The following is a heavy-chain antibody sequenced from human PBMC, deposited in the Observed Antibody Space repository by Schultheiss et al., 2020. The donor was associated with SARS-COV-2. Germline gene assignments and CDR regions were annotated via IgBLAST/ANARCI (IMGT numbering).Heavy chain of an antibody. J-gene: IGHJ4*02. CDR1: GGSISSSGYY. Sequence: SQTLSLTCTVSGGSISSSGYYWGWIRQPPGKGLEWIGEINHSGSTNYNPSLKSRVTISVDTSKNQFSLKLSSVTAADTAVYYCAGLWFGELLENYWGQGTLVTVSS. CDR2: INHSGST. CDR3: AGLWFGELLENY. D-gene: IGHD3-10*01. V-gene: IGHV4-39*07.